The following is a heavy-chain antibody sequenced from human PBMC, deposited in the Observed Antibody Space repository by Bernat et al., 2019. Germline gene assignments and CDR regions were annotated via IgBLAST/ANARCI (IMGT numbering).Heavy chain of an antibody. V-gene: IGHV1-3*01. CDR2: INAGNGNT. D-gene: IGHD1-14*01. CDR3: ATGGTVVAAFDS. CDR1: GYTYTAYT. J-gene: IGHJ3*02. Sequence: QVHLVQSGSEVRQPGASVKVSCKASGYTYTAYTLHWVRQAPGQRLEWMGWINAGNGNTKYSQRFQGRVTITRDTSARTAYMELSRLGSEDTAVFYCATGGTVVAAFDSWGQGTMVTVSS.